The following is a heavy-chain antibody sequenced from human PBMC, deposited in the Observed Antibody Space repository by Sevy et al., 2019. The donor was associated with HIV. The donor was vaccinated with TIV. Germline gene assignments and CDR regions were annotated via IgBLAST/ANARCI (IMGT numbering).Heavy chain of an antibody. V-gene: IGHV3-23*01. CDR1: GFNVNIYS. D-gene: IGHD2-8*01. J-gene: IGHJ4*02. CDR3: AREGCTRPHDY. CDR2: LSFGCGKI. Sequence: GGSLRLSCVVSGFNVNIYSMSWVRQAPGKGLEWVSTLSFGCGKINYADSVKGRFIISIDDSKNTLYLQMNSLRAEDTAVYFCAREGCTRPHDYWGQGTLVTVSS.